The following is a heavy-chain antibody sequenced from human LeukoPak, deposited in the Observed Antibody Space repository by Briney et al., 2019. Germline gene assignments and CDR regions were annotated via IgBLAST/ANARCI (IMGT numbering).Heavy chain of an antibody. CDR3: ARAGYSSGEDAFDI. V-gene: IGHV3-30*04. CDR1: GFTFSSYA. D-gene: IGHD6-19*01. CDR2: ISYDGSNK. J-gene: IGHJ3*02. Sequence: GRSLRLSCAASGFTFSSYAMHWVRQAPGKGLEWVAVISYDGSNKYYADSVKGRCTISRDNSKNTLYLQMNSLRAEDTAVYYCARAGYSSGEDAFDIWGQGTMVTVSS.